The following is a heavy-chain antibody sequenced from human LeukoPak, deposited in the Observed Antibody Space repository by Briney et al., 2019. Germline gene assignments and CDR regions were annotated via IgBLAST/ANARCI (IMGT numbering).Heavy chain of an antibody. D-gene: IGHD3-16*01. CDR3: AKGGRVITFGDAFEI. CDR1: AFTFSSYA. J-gene: IGHJ3*02. V-gene: IGHV3-23*01. Sequence: PGGSLRLSCAASAFTFSSYAMSWVRQAPGKGLEWVSAISGSGGSTYYADSVKGRFTISRDNFKNTLYLQMNSLRAEDTAVYYCAKGGRVITFGDAFEIWGQGTMVTASS. CDR2: ISGSGGST.